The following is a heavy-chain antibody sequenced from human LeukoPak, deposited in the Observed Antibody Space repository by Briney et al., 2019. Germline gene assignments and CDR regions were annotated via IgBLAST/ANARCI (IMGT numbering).Heavy chain of an antibody. CDR1: GFTFSGEA. V-gene: IGHV3-23*01. CDR2: ISGSGGST. D-gene: IGHD6-13*01. J-gene: IGHJ1*01. Sequence: GGSLRLACAASGFTFSGEAMSWVRQAPVKGLEWVSGISGSGGSTAYADSVKGRFTIFRDNSKNTLYLQMNSLRAEDTAVYYCAKRVAAPGTSYFQFWGQGSLVSVSS. CDR3: AKRVAAPGTSYFQF.